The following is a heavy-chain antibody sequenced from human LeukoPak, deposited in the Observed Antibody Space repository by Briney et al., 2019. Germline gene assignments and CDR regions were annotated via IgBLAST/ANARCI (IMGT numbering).Heavy chain of an antibody. V-gene: IGHV4-38-2*02. J-gene: IGHJ6*02. Sequence: PSETLSLTCSVSGYSISSGYYWGWIRQPPGKGLEWIGSIYQSGSTSYNSSLKSRVTISVDTSKNQFSLKLSSVTAADTAVYYCARGRASSWSGMDVWGQGTTVTVSS. CDR3: ARGRASSWSGMDV. CDR2: IYQSGST. CDR1: GYSISSGYY. D-gene: IGHD6-13*01.